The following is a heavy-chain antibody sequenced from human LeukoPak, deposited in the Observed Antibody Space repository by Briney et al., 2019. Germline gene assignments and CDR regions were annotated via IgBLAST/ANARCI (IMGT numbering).Heavy chain of an antibody. CDR3: ARDPDSSSWYGTFGY. J-gene: IGHJ4*02. V-gene: IGHV3-23*01. CDR1: GFTFSSYA. D-gene: IGHD6-13*01. Sequence: GGSLRLSCAASGFTFSSYAMNWVRQAPGKGLEWLSAISGSGDTTYYADSVRGRFTISRDNSKNTLYLQMNSLRAEDTAVYYCARDPDSSSWYGTFGYWGQGILVAVSS. CDR2: ISGSGDTT.